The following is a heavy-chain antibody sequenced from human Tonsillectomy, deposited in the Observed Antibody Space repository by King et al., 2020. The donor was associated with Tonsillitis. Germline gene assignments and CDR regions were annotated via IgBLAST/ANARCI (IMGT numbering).Heavy chain of an antibody. CDR3: AKEDSSGYYSLDY. Sequence: VQLVESGGGLVQPGRFLRLSCAASGFTFDDYAMHWVRQVPGKGLEWVSRISWNSGTIDYGDSVKGQFTISRDNAKNSLYLQMNSLRAEDTALYYCAKEDSSGYYSLDYWGQGTLVTVSS. CDR1: GFTFDDYA. J-gene: IGHJ4*02. D-gene: IGHD3-22*01. CDR2: ISWNSGTI. V-gene: IGHV3-9*01.